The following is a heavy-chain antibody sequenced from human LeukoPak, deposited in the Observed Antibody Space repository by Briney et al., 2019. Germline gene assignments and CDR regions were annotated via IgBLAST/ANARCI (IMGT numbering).Heavy chain of an antibody. V-gene: IGHV3-48*01. CDR1: GFTFSDHS. Sequence: GGSLRLSCAASGFTFSDHSMNWVRQAPGKGLEWVSYISSSSSSMYYADSVKGRFTISRDNAKNSLYLHMNSLRAEDTAVYYCARGGGSSSWYGPHVTDIWGQGTMVTVSS. CDR3: ARGGGSSSWYGPHVTDI. J-gene: IGHJ3*02. CDR2: ISSSSSSM. D-gene: IGHD6-13*01.